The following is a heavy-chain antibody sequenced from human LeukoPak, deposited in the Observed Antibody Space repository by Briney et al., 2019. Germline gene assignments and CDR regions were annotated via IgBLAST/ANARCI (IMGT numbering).Heavy chain of an antibody. CDR2: IYPRDGST. J-gene: IGHJ4*02. CDR1: GYTFTSNY. Sequence: ASVKVSRKASGYTFTSNYIHWVRQAPGQGLEWMGMIYPRDGSTSYAQNFQGRVTVTRDTSTTTVHMELRGLRSEDTAVYYCARDQEGFDYWGQGTVVTVSS. V-gene: IGHV1-46*01. CDR3: ARDQEGFDY.